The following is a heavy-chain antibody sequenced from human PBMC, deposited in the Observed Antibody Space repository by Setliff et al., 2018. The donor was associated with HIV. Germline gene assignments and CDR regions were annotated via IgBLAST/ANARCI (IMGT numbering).Heavy chain of an antibody. Sequence: PGESLKISCAASGFTFSNYAMSWVRQAPGEGLEWVSAILSTGERTFYADSVKGRFTISRDNSKNTVYLQMNSLRAEDTAEYYCSKEKFTFTVVRGVIDSWGQGTLVTVSS. D-gene: IGHD3-10*01. CDR3: SKEKFTFTVVRGVIDS. J-gene: IGHJ4*02. CDR2: ILSTGERT. V-gene: IGHV3-23*01. CDR1: GFTFSNYA.